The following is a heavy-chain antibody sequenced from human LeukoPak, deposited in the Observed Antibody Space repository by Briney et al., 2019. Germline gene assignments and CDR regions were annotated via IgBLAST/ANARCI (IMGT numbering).Heavy chain of an antibody. CDR3: ARTRDNYYYMDV. Sequence: GGSLRLSCAASGFTVSSNHMSWVRQAPGKGLEWVANIKQDGSEKYYVDSVKGRFTISRDNAKNSLYLQMNSLRAEDTAVYYCARTRDNYYYMDVWGKGTTVTVSS. CDR1: GFTVSSNH. D-gene: IGHD2-2*01. J-gene: IGHJ6*03. V-gene: IGHV3-7*01. CDR2: IKQDGSEK.